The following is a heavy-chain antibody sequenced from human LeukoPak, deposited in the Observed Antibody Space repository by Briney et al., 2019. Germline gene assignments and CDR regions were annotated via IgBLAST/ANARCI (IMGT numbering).Heavy chain of an antibody. CDR3: ASAGSYRSAFDY. CDR2: INAGNGNT. J-gene: IGHJ4*02. D-gene: IGHD1-26*01. CDR1: GYSFTNNA. V-gene: IGHV1-3*01. Sequence: GASVKVSCKAFGYSFTNNALYWVRQAPGQRLEWMGWINAGNGNTKYSQKFQGRVTITRDTSASTAYMELSSLRSEDTAVYYCASAGSYRSAFDYWGQGTLVTVSS.